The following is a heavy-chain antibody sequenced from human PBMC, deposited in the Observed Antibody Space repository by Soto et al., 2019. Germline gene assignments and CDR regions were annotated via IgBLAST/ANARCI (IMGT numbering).Heavy chain of an antibody. V-gene: IGHV3-33*01. Sequence: QVQLVESGGGVVQPGRSLRLSCAASGFTFSSYGMHWVRQAPGKGLEWVAVIWDDASNKYYADSVKGRFTISRDNSKNTLYLQMNSPRAEDTAEYYCASSWGYCSGGSCDNPDHGGQGTLVTVSS. CDR3: ASSWGYCSGGSCDNPDH. D-gene: IGHD2-15*01. J-gene: IGHJ1*01. CDR2: IWDDASNK. CDR1: GFTFSSYG.